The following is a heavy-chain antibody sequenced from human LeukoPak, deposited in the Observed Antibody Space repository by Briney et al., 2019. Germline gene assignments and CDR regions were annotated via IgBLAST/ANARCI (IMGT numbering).Heavy chain of an antibody. J-gene: IGHJ4*02. Sequence: GGSLRLSCAASGFTFSSYGMHWVRQAPGKGLEWVAVISYDGSNKYYADSVKGRFTISRDNSKNTLYLQMNSLRAEDTAVYYCAKDLAEYDFWSGPEPSYFDYWGQGTLVTVSS. D-gene: IGHD3-3*01. V-gene: IGHV3-30*18. CDR2: ISYDGSNK. CDR1: GFTFSSYG. CDR3: AKDLAEYDFWSGPEPSYFDY.